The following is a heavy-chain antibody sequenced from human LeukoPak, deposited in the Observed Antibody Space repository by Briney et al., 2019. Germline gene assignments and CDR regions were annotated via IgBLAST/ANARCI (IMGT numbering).Heavy chain of an antibody. CDR3: ARGADSSSWLPDY. V-gene: IGHV1-2*02. CDR2: INPNSGGT. D-gene: IGHD6-13*01. Sequence: ASVKVSCKASGYTFTDYYMYWVRQAPGQGLEWMGWINPNSGGTNYAQKFQGRVTMTRDMSTSTVYMELSSLRSEDTAVYYCARGADSSSWLPDYWGQGTLVTVSS. J-gene: IGHJ4*02. CDR1: GYTFTDYY.